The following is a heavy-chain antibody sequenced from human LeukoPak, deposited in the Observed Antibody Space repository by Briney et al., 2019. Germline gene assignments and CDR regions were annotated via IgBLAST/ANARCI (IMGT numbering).Heavy chain of an antibody. Sequence: PGGSLRLSCAASGFTFSSYAMSWVRQAPGKGLEWVSAISGSGGSTYYADSVKGRFTISRDNSKNTLYLQMNSLRPEDTALYYCAKAVWFGEFDYYFFGLDVWGQGTTATVSS. CDR3: AKAVWFGEFDYYFFGLDV. V-gene: IGHV3-23*01. D-gene: IGHD3-10*01. CDR2: ISGSGGST. CDR1: GFTFSSYA. J-gene: IGHJ6*02.